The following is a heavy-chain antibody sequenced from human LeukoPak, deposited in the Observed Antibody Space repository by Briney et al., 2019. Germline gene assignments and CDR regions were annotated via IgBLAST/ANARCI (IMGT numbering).Heavy chain of an antibody. V-gene: IGHV1-8*01. J-gene: IGHJ4*02. CDR2: MNPNSGNT. D-gene: IGHD3-10*01. Sequence: ASVKVSCKASGYTFTSYDINWVRQATGQGLEWMGWMNPNSGNTGYAQKFQGRVTMTRNTSISTAYMELSSLRSEDTAVYYCARFRTAYGSGSYYFDYWGQGTLVTVSS. CDR3: ARFRTAYGSGSYYFDY. CDR1: GYTFTSYD.